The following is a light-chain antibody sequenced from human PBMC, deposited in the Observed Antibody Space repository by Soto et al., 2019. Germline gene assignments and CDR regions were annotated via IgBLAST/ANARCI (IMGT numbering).Light chain of an antibody. Sequence: DIQMTQYPSTLSASVGERVTISCRASQSVNNWLAWYQQKPGKAPKLLIYDASSLESGVPSRFSGSASGTEFTLTISNLESDDFASYYCQQYHRYSTFGQGTKVDIK. J-gene: IGKJ1*01. CDR3: QQYHRYST. CDR2: DAS. CDR1: QSVNNW. V-gene: IGKV1-5*01.